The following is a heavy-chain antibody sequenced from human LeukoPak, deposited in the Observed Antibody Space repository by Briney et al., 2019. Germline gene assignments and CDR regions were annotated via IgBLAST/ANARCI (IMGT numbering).Heavy chain of an antibody. CDR2: ISSSSYI. J-gene: IGHJ6*02. Sequence: GGSLRLSCAASGFTFSSYSMNWVRQAPGKGLEWVSSISSSSYIYYADSVKGRFTISRDNAKNSLYLQMNSLRAEDTAVYYCARDIPYYDFWSGYYTYYYYYGMDVWGQGTTVTVSS. V-gene: IGHV3-21*01. CDR3: ARDIPYYDFWSGYYTYYYYYGMDV. CDR1: GFTFSSYS. D-gene: IGHD3-3*01.